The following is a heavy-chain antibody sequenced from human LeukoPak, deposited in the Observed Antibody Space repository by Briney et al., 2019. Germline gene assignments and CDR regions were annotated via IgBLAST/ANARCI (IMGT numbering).Heavy chain of an antibody. V-gene: IGHV3-21*01. CDR2: ISSSSSYI. D-gene: IGHD6-6*01. J-gene: IGHJ5*02. CDR3: ARELEQLIHNWFDP. CDR1: GFTFSSYS. Sequence: PGGSLRLSCAASGFTFSSYSMNWVRQAPGKGLEWVSSISSSSSYIYYADSVKGRFTISRDNAKNSLYLQMNSLRAEDTAVYYCARELEQLIHNWFDPWGQGTLVTVSS.